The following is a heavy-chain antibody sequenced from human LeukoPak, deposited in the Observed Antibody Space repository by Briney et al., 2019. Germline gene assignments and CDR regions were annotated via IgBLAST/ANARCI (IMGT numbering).Heavy chain of an antibody. CDR1: GFTFSSYS. V-gene: IGHV3-21*01. CDR2: ISSRSGYI. Sequence: GGSLRLSCAASGFTFSSYSMNWVRQAPGKGLEWVSSISSRSGYIYYADSVKGRFTISRDNAKNSLYLQMNSLRAEDTAVYYCAKEGLYYYDSSGYTEGYFDYWGQGTLVTVSS. D-gene: IGHD3-22*01. CDR3: AKEGLYYYDSSGYTEGYFDY. J-gene: IGHJ4*02.